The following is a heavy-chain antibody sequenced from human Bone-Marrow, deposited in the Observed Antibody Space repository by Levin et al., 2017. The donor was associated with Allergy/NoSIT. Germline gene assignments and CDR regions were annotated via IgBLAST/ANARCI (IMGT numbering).Heavy chain of an antibody. D-gene: IGHD1-7*01. J-gene: IGHJ6*03. Sequence: ASVKVSCKASGYTFTDYYIHWVRRAPGQGLEWMGWINPNSGGSAFAQPFQGRVTMTRDTSISTAYMELSRLRSDDTAVYYCARGELLSVAEAYFYYMDVWGAGTTVTVSS. CDR3: ARGELLSVAEAYFYYMDV. V-gene: IGHV1-2*02. CDR1: GYTFTDYY. CDR2: INPNSGGS.